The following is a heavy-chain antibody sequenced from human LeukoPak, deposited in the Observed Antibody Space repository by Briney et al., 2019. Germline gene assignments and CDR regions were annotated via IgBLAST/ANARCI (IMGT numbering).Heavy chain of an antibody. CDR2: ISGSGGST. Sequence: GSLRLSCAASGFTFSSYAMSWVRQAPGNGLEWVSAISGSGGSTYYADSVKGRFTISRDNSKNTLYLQMNSLRAEDTAVYYCTTDSVVDDSSRLHDYWGQGTLVTVSS. D-gene: IGHD3-22*01. J-gene: IGHJ4*02. V-gene: IGHV3-23*01. CDR3: TTDSVVDDSSRLHDY. CDR1: GFTFSSYA.